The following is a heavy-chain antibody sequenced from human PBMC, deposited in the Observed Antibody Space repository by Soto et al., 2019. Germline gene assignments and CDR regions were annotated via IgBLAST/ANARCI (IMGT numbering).Heavy chain of an antibody. CDR2: IYYSGST. CDR1: GGSISSYY. D-gene: IGHD3-10*01. CDR3: ARDVEFGSGDAFDI. Sequence: QVQLQESGPGLVKPSETLSLTCTVSGGSISSYYWSWIRQPPGKGLEWIGYIYYSGSTNYNPSLNSRVTISVDTSKNQFSLKLSSVTAADTAVYYCARDVEFGSGDAFDIWGQGTMVTVSS. V-gene: IGHV4-59*01. J-gene: IGHJ3*02.